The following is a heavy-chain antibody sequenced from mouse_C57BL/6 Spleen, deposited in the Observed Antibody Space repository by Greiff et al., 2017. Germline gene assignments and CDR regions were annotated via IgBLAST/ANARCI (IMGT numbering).Heavy chain of an antibody. J-gene: IGHJ1*03. CDR2: ISYSGST. D-gene: IGHD1-1*01. V-gene: IGHV3-8*01. CDR1: GYSITSDY. Sequence: EVQLVESGPGLAKPSQTLSLTCSVTGYSITSDYWNWIRKFPGNKLEYMGYISYSGSTYYNPSLKSRISITRDTSKNQYYRQLNSVTTDDTATYYWARVITTVVARYFDVWGTGTTVTVSS. CDR3: ARVITTVVARYFDV.